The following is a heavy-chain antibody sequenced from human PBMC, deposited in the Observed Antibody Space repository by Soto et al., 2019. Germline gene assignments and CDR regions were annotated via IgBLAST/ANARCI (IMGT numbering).Heavy chain of an antibody. D-gene: IGHD3-3*01. J-gene: IGHJ6*02. Sequence: SGPTMVNPTQTLTMTCSFSGFSLSTRGVGVGWLRQPPGKALGWLAVIYWVDDRHYSPPLKSRLTITKDTSKNQVVLIMTTMARVDTATYYCAHTHYDVGSGDRYKYGLDAWGQGTTVTSP. CDR3: AHTHYDVGSGDRYKYGLDA. CDR2: IYWVDDR. CDR1: GFSLSTRGVG. V-gene: IGHV2-5*02.